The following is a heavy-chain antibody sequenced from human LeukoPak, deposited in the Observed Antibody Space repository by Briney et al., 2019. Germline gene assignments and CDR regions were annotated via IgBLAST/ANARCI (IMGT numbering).Heavy chain of an antibody. D-gene: IGHD3-10*01. J-gene: IGHJ4*02. CDR3: ARARGQSGVDY. V-gene: IGHV4-4*07. CDR1: GGSISSYY. CDR2: LSTSGTT. Sequence: SETLTLTCTVSGGSISSYYWSWIRQTAGKGLEWIGRLSTSGTTNYNPSLKSGVTMSVDTSKNQFSLNLTSVTAADTAVYYCARARGQSGVDYWGQGTLVTVSS.